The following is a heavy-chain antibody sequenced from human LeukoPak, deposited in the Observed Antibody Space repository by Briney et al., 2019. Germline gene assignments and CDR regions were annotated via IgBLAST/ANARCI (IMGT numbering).Heavy chain of an antibody. Sequence: SETLSLTCAVYGGSFSDYSWTWIRQPPGKGLEWIGEINHSGGTNHNPSLMSRVIMSVDTSKNQVSLKVTSVTAADTAVYYCARDPTTVTKGFDVWGQGTMVTVSS. CDR3: ARDPTTVTKGFDV. J-gene: IGHJ3*01. V-gene: IGHV4-34*01. CDR2: INHSGGT. CDR1: GGSFSDYS. D-gene: IGHD4-17*01.